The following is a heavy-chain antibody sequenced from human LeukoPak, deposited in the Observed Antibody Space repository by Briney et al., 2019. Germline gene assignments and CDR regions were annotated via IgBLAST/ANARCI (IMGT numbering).Heavy chain of an antibody. Sequence: GGSLRLSCAASGFTFSSYGMHWVRQAPGKGLEWVAFIRYDGSNKYYADSVKGRFTISRDNSKNTLYLQMNSLRAEETAVYYCAKESIVYYYYYMDVWGKGTTVTVSS. J-gene: IGHJ6*03. CDR1: GFTFSSYG. D-gene: IGHD3-16*02. V-gene: IGHV3-30*02. CDR2: IRYDGSNK. CDR3: AKESIVYYYYYMDV.